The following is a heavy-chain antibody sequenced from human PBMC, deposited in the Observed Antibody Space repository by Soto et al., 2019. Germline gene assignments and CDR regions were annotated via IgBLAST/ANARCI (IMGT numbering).Heavy chain of an antibody. D-gene: IGHD2-8*02. V-gene: IGHV1-8*01. J-gene: IGHJ5*02. Sequence: QVQLVQSGAEVEKPGASVRVSCKASGYTFINYDINWVRQAPGQGLEWLGWMTPSSGYIGYAQKFQGRLTMTRDTSTSTAYMELSSLRSEDTAVYYCARNPYGTGLFDPWGQGTLVTVSS. CDR2: MTPSSGYI. CDR1: GYTFINYD. CDR3: ARNPYGTGLFDP.